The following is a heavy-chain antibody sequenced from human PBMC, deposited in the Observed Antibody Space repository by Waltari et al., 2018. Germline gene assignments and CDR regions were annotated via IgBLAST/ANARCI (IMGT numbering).Heavy chain of an antibody. CDR2: VDPEDGET. CDR3: ETEGKGGYDSRADYFDY. V-gene: IGHV1-24*01. J-gene: IGHJ4*02. CDR1: GYTLTELS. Sequence: QVQLVQSGAEVKKPGASVKVSCMVSGYTLTELSMHWVRQAPGRGLEWMGGVDPEDGETIYAQKFQDRVNMTEDRSTDTGYMEMSSLRSEDTAVYYCETEGKGGYDSRADYFDYWGQGTLVTVSS. D-gene: IGHD5-12*01.